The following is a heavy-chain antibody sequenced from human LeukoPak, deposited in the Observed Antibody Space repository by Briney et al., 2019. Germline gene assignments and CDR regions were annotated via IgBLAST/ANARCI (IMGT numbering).Heavy chain of an antibody. Sequence: SGTLSLTCAVSGGSILTTNWWGWVRQPPGKGLEWIGEVHLSGASNYKPSLKSRVTISVDTSKNQFSLKLSSVTAADTAVYYCARPTGGWYFDLWGRGTLVTVSS. CDR3: ARPTGGWYFDL. CDR1: GGSILTTNW. J-gene: IGHJ2*01. D-gene: IGHD3-9*01. V-gene: IGHV4-4*02. CDR2: VHLSGAS.